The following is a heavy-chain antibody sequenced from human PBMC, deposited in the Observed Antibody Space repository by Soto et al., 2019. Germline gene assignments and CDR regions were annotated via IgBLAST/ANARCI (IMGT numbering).Heavy chain of an antibody. CDR3: ARDLSYIVVVPAAISEVLVA. J-gene: IGHJ5*02. CDR1: GYTFTSYG. CDR2: ISAYNGNT. D-gene: IGHD2-2*02. Sequence: GASVKVSCKASGYTFTSYGLSWVRQAPGQGLEWMGWISAYNGNTNYEQKLQGRVTMTTDTSTSTAYMELRSLRSDDTAVYYCARDLSYIVVVPAAISEVLVAWGQGTLVTVSS. V-gene: IGHV1-18*04.